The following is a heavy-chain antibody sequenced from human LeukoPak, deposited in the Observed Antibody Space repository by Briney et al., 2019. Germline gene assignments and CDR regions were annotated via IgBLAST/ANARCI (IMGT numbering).Heavy chain of an antibody. CDR3: ARAPAAAGTQTSGRFDP. V-gene: IGHV1-69*04. D-gene: IGHD6-13*01. CDR1: GGTFSSYA. CDR2: IIPILGIA. J-gene: IGHJ5*02. Sequence: ASVKVCCKASGGTFSSYAISWVRQAPGQGLEWMGRIIPILGIANYAQKFQGRVTITADESTSTAYMELSSLRSEDTAVYYCARAPAAAGTQTSGRFDPWGQGTLVTVSS.